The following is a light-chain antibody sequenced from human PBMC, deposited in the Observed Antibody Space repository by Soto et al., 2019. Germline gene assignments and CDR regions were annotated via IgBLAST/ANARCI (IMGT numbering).Light chain of an antibody. CDR2: GAS. V-gene: IGKV3-20*01. J-gene: IGKJ1*01. Sequence: EIVLTQSPGTLSLSPGERATLSCRASQSVSSSYLAWYQQKPSQAPRLLIYGASSRATGIPNRFSGSESGTDFTLTISRLEPEDFAVYYCQQYGSSPPETFGQGTKVDIK. CDR1: QSVSSSY. CDR3: QQYGSSPPET.